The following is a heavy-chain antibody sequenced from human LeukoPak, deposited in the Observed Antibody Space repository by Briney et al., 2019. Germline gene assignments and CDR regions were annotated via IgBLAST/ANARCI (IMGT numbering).Heavy chain of an antibody. Sequence: SETLSLTCTVSGGSISSYYWSWIRQPPGKGLEWIGYIYYSGSTNYNPSLKSRVTISGDTSKNQFSLKVRSVTAADTAVYYCARNRGYNYGYSFDSWGQGTLVTVPS. CDR3: ARNRGYNYGYSFDS. CDR2: IYYSGST. CDR1: GGSISSYY. J-gene: IGHJ4*02. V-gene: IGHV4-59*08. D-gene: IGHD5-18*01.